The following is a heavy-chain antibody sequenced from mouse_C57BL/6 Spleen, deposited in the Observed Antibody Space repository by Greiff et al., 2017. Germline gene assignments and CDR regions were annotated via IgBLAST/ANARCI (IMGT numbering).Heavy chain of an antibody. CDR3: AREGDYAFAY. D-gene: IGHD2-4*01. J-gene: IGHJ3*01. Sequence: QVQLQQPGAELVMPGASVKLSCEASGYTFTSYWMHWVKQRPGQGLEWIGEIDPSDSYTNYNQKFKGKSTLTVDKSSSTAYMQLSSLTSEDYAVYYCAREGDYAFAYWGQGTLVTVSA. CDR2: IDPSDSYT. V-gene: IGHV1-69*01. CDR1: GYTFTSYW.